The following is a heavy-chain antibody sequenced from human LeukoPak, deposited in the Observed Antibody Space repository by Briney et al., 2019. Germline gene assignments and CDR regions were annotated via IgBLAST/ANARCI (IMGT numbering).Heavy chain of an antibody. D-gene: IGHD4-17*01. J-gene: IGHJ4*02. CDR1: GFTSSSYW. Sequence: GGSLRLSCAASGFTSSSYWMSWVRQAPGKGLEWVANIKQDGSEKYYVDSVKGRFTISRDNAKNSLYLQMNSLRAEDTAVYYCARFPSAPYGDYFGYWGQGTLVTVSS. CDR2: IKQDGSEK. V-gene: IGHV3-7*01. CDR3: ARFPSAPYGDYFGY.